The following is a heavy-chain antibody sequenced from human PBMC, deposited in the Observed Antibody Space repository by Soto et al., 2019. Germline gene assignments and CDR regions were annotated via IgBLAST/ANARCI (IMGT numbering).Heavy chain of an antibody. CDR3: AKGVNDGSGWAKNYFDY. CDR2: ISASGGDT. D-gene: IGHD6-19*01. V-gene: IGHV3-23*01. J-gene: IGHJ4*02. Sequence: GGSLRLSCAASGFTFSSYAMSWVRQAPGKGLEWVSAISASGGDTYYSDSLKGRFTISRDNSKNTLFLQMNGLRAEETAVYYCAKGVNDGSGWAKNYFDYWGQGTLVTVSS. CDR1: GFTFSSYA.